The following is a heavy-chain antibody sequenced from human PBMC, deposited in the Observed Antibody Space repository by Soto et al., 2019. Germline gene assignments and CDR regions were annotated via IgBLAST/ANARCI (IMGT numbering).Heavy chain of an antibody. J-gene: IGHJ5*02. Sequence: SETLSLTCTFSCGPIISYYWSWIRQPPGKGLEWIGYIYYSGSTNYNPSLKSRVTISVDTSKNQFSLKLSSVTAADTAVYYCARVPDSRDYYDSSGFWFDPWGQGTLVTVSS. CDR2: IYYSGST. CDR1: CGPIISYY. D-gene: IGHD3-22*01. V-gene: IGHV4-59*01. CDR3: ARVPDSRDYYDSSGFWFDP.